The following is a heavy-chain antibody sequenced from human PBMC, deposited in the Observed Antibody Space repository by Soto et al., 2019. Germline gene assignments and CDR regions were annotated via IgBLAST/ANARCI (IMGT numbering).Heavy chain of an antibody. CDR2: NNNRADT. Sequence: SETLSLTCAVSGASIDNNGYSWTWIRQHPGKGLEWIGTNNNRADTYYNPSLKSRLTISLDTSQNHFSLRLNAVTAADTAIYYCARGGSGWKALNWFDPWGQGIKVTASS. CDR3: ARGGSGWKALNWFDP. CDR1: GASIDNNGYS. J-gene: IGHJ5*02. D-gene: IGHD6-19*01. V-gene: IGHV4-31*11.